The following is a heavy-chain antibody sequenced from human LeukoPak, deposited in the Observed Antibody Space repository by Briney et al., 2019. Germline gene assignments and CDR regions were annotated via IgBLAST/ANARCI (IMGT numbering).Heavy chain of an antibody. J-gene: IGHJ4*02. V-gene: IGHV4-39*07. CDR3: ARGVTYYYGSGALFDY. Sequence: SETLSLTCTVSGGSITSGGYYWGWIRQPPGKGLEWIGSIYHSGTTYYNPSLKSRVTISVDTSKNQFSLKLSSVTPADTAVYYCARGVTYYYGSGALFDYWGQGTLVTVSS. CDR1: GGSITSGGYY. D-gene: IGHD3-10*01. CDR2: IYHSGTT.